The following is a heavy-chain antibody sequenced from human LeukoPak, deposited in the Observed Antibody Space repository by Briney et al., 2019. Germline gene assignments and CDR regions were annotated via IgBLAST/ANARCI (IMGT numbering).Heavy chain of an antibody. J-gene: IGHJ3*02. CDR3: AKGCGWWELPTDAFDI. V-gene: IGHV3-23*01. CDR2: ISGSGGST. CDR1: GFTFSSYA. Sequence: GGSLRLSCAASGFTFSSYAMSWVRQAPGKGLEWVSAISGSGGSTYYADSVKGRFTISRDNSKNTLYLQMNSLRAEDTAVYYCAKGCGWWELPTDAFDIWGQGTMVTVSS. D-gene: IGHD1-26*01.